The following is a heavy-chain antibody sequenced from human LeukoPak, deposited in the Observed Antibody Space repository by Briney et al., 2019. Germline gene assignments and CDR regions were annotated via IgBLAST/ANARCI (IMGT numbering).Heavy chain of an antibody. J-gene: IGHJ4*02. CDR1: GYALTQLS. V-gene: IGHV1-24*01. CDR3: AGDVLVSGGSYYHGY. CDR2: IDPKDGET. Sequence: GASVKVSCEVSGYALTQLSMHWVRQAPGKGFEWMGGIDPKDGETIYAQIFQGRVTMTDDTSTDTAYMELSGLTSEDTALYYCAGDVLVSGGSYYHGYWGQGTLVTVSS. D-gene: IGHD3-3*02.